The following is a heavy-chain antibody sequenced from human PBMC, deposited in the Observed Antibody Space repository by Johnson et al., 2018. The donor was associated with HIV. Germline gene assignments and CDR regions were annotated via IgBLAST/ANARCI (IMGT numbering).Heavy chain of an antibody. V-gene: IGHV3-30-3*01. CDR3: ASTGSGSDDAFDI. CDR1: GFTFRSYA. D-gene: IGHD3-10*01. Sequence: QVQLVESGGGVMQPGKSLRLSCEASGFTFRSYAMHWVRQAPGKGLEWVAVISYDGSNKYYADSVKGRFTISRDHSKNTLYLQMNSLRAEDTAVYYCASTGSGSDDAFDIWGQGTMVTVSS. J-gene: IGHJ3*02. CDR2: ISYDGSNK.